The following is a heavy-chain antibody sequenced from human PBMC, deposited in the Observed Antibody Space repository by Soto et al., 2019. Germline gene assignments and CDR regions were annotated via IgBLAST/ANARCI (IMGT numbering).Heavy chain of an antibody. Sequence: GSSLRLSCAASGFTFSSYAMSWVRQGPGKGLEWVSAISGSGGSTDYADSVKGRFPISRDNSKNTLYLQMNSLRAEDTAVYFCAKYRSRNDYWGQGTVVTVSS. D-gene: IGHD1-26*01. CDR1: GFTFSSYA. CDR2: ISGSGGST. J-gene: IGHJ4*02. V-gene: IGHV3-23*01. CDR3: AKYRSRNDY.